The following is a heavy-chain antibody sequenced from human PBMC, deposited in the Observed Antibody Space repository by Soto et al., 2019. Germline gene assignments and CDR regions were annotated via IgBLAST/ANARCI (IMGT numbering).Heavy chain of an antibody. Sequence: PGGSLRLSCAASGFTFSSYAMHWVRQAPGKGLEWVAVISYDGSNKYYADSVKGRFTISRDNSKNTLYLQMNSLRAEDTAVYYCARADYGDHCLDYWGQGTLVTVSS. CDR1: GFTFSSYA. J-gene: IGHJ4*02. CDR2: ISYDGSNK. V-gene: IGHV3-30-3*01. D-gene: IGHD4-17*01. CDR3: ARADYGDHCLDY.